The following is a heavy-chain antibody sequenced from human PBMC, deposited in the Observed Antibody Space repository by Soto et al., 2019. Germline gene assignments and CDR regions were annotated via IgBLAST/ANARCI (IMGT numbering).Heavy chain of an antibody. CDR2: ISGSGGST. CDR3: VKDRRSLGYLLGEFS. Sequence: GGSLRLSCAASGFTFGSYAMSWVRQAPGKGLEWVASISGSGGSTYYEKSVKGRFTISRNNSKNSLYLQMNSLRAGNTDVYYCVKDRRSLGYLLGEFSWGQGTLVTVSS. D-gene: IGHD3-16*01. V-gene: IGHV3-23*01. J-gene: IGHJ5*02. CDR1: GFTFGSYA.